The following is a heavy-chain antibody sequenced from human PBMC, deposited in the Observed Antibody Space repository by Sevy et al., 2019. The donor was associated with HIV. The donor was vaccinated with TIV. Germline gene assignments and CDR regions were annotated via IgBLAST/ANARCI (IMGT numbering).Heavy chain of an antibody. CDR2: ISGSGSST. CDR3: AKVPYYNFWSGNFRYFDH. CDR1: GFTFTNYA. J-gene: IGHJ4*02. Sequence: GGSLRLSCVASGFTFTNYALTWVRQSPGKGLEWVSGISGSGSSTYYADSVRGRFTISRDNSKNTLYLQMNSLRADDTAIYFCAKVPYYNFWSGNFRYFDHWGQGTLVNVSS. V-gene: IGHV3-23*01. D-gene: IGHD3-3*01.